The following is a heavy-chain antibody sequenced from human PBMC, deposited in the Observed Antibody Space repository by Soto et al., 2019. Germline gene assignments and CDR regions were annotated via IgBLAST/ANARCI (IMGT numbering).Heavy chain of an antibody. D-gene: IGHD2-21*01. CDR3: ARGRGYCGGTNCYLDY. J-gene: IGHJ4*02. V-gene: IGHV3-66*01. CDR2: IYSGGST. CDR1: GFTVSNNY. Sequence: PGGSLRLSCAASGFTVSNNYMSWVRQAPGKGLEWVSVIYSGGSTYYADSVKDRFTISRDNSKNTLYLQMNSLRDDDTAVYYCARGRGYCGGTNCYLDYWGQGALVTSPQ.